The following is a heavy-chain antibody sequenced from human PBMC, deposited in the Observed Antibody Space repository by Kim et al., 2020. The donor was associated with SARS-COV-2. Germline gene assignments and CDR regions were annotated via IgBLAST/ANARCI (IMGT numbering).Heavy chain of an antibody. J-gene: IGHJ4*01. Sequence: GGSLRLSCAASGFTFSNYGMGWVRQAPGKGLEYVSVISNSGATTYYADSVKGRFTISRDNSKNTMFLQMNTLRAEDTAVYYCAKYTRGRADGDGYWGHGTLVTVSS. CDR3: AKYTRGRADGDGY. CDR1: GFTFSNYG. CDR2: ISNSGATT. V-gene: IGHV3-23*01. D-gene: IGHD1-26*01.